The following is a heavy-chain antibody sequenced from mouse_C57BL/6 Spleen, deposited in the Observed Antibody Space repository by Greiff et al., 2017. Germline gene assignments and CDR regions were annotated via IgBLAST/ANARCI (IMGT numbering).Heavy chain of an antibody. J-gene: IGHJ1*03. V-gene: IGHV5-17*01. CDR1: GFTFSDYG. Sequence: EVKLMESGGGLVKPGGSLKLSCAASGFTFSDYGMHWVRQAPEKGLGWVAYISSGSSTIYYADTVKGRFTISRDNAKNTLFLQMTSLRSEDTAMYYCARGDYYWYFDVWGTGTTVTVSS. CDR3: ARGDYYWYFDV. CDR2: ISSGSSTI. D-gene: IGHD2-4*01.